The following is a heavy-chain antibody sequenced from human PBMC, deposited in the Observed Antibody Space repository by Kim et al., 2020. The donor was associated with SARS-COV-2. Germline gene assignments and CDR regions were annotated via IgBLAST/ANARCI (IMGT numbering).Heavy chain of an antibody. Sequence: ASVKVSCKASGYTFTSYGISWVRQAPGQGLEWMGWISAYNGNTNYAQKLQGRVIMTTDTSTSTAYMELRSLRSDDTAVYYCAREGIKQWLARVDYYYYGMDVWGQGTTVTVSS. D-gene: IGHD6-19*01. CDR2: ISAYNGNT. V-gene: IGHV1-18*04. CDR1: GYTFTSYG. J-gene: IGHJ6*02. CDR3: AREGIKQWLARVDYYYYGMDV.